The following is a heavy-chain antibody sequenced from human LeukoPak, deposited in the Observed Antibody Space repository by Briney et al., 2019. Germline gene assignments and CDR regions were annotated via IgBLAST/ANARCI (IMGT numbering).Heavy chain of an antibody. J-gene: IGHJ4*02. CDR1: GFTFSNFG. V-gene: IGHV3-33*01. D-gene: IGHD4-17*01. CDR3: ARDTSNYGLDY. CDR2: VWYDGSKR. Sequence: PGRSLRLSCAASGFTFSNFGMHWVRQAPGKGLEWVAVVWYDGSKRYYADSVKGRFTISRDNSKNTLYLQMNSLRAEDTAVYYCARDTSNYGLDYWGQGTLVTVSS.